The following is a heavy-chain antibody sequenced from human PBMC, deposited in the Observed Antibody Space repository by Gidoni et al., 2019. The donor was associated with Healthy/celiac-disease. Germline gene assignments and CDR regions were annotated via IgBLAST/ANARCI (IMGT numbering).Heavy chain of an antibody. J-gene: IGHJ5*02. D-gene: IGHD4-4*01. CDR1: GCSIRSYY. CDR3: ARATVTQYNWFDP. Sequence: QVQLQESGPGLVKPSATLSLTCTLSGCSIRSYYCSWIRQPPGKGLEWIGYIYYSGSTNYNPSLKSRVTISVDTSKNQFSLKLSSVTAADTAVYYCARATVTQYNWFDPWGQGTLVTVSS. V-gene: IGHV4-59*01. CDR2: IYYSGST.